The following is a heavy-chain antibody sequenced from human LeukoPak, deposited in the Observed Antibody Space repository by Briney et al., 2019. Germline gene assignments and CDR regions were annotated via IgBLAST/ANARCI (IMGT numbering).Heavy chain of an antibody. CDR3: ARDSPYGDYPFDY. CDR2: ISSSRSNTI. D-gene: IGHD4-17*01. CDR1: GFTFSIYE. J-gene: IGHJ4*02. V-gene: IGHV3-48*03. Sequence: GGSLRLSCAASGFTFSIYEMNWVRQAPGKGLEWVSYISSSRSNTIYYADSVKGRFTISRDDAKNSLYLQMNSLRDEDTAVYYCARDSPYGDYPFDYWGQGTLVTVSS.